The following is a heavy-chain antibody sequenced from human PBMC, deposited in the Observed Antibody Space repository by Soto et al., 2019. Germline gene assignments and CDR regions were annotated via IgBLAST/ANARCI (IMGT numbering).Heavy chain of an antibody. V-gene: IGHV1-46*03. J-gene: IGHJ5*02. CDR2: INPSGGST. CDR1: GYTFTSYY. D-gene: IGHD2-8*01. Sequence: ASVKVSCKASGYTFTSYYMHWVRQAPGQGLEWMGMINPSGGSTSYAQKFQGRVTMTRDTSTSTVYMELSSLRSEDTAVYYCASIIRTKNCFDPWGQGTLVTVSS. CDR3: ASIIRTKNCFDP.